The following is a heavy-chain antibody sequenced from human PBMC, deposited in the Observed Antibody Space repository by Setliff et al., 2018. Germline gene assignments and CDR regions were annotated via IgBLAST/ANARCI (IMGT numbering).Heavy chain of an antibody. Sequence: PGGSLRLSCAASGFTFSTYSMSWARQAPGKGLEWVSAISGDSVSIYYADSVRGRFTISRDNSKNTLYLQMNNLRDEDTAVYYCANHNPARRALNGTPLDNWGHGTLVTVSS. CDR1: GFTFSTYS. CDR3: ANHNPARRALNGTPLDN. J-gene: IGHJ4*01. D-gene: IGHD3-9*01. V-gene: IGHV3-23*01. CDR2: ISGDSVSI.